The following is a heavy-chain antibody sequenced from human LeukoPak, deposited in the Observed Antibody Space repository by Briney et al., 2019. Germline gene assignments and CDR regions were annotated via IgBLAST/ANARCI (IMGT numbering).Heavy chain of an antibody. CDR2: IWYDGSNK. Sequence: PGRSLRLSCAASGFTFSSYGMHWVRQAPGKGLEWVAVIWYDGSNKYYADSVKGRFTISRDNSKNTLYLQMNSLRAEDTAVYYCASLPAAADLLWGQGTLVTVSS. J-gene: IGHJ4*02. CDR1: GFTFSSYG. D-gene: IGHD6-13*01. V-gene: IGHV3-30*19. CDR3: ASLPAAADLL.